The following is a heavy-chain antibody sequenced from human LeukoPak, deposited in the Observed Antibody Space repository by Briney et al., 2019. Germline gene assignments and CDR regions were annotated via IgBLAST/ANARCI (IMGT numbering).Heavy chain of an antibody. CDR3: ARVDYGDYAGEDY. J-gene: IGHJ4*02. CDR2: ISSSSGTI. Sequence: GGSLRLSCAASGFTFSSYAMHWVRQAPGKGLEWVSYISSSSGTIYYADSVKGRFTISRDNAKNSLYLQMNSLRAEDTAVYYCARVDYGDYAGEDYWGQGTLVTVSS. V-gene: IGHV3-48*04. CDR1: GFTFSSYA. D-gene: IGHD4-17*01.